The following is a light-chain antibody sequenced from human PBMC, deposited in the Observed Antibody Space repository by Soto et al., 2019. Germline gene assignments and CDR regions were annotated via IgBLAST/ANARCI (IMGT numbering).Light chain of an antibody. CDR2: AAS. J-gene: IGKJ1*01. CDR3: QQYYSYPRT. Sequence: AIRMTQSPSSFSASTGDRVTITSLASQGISSYLAWYQQKPGKAPKLLIYAASTLQSGVPSRFSGSGSGTDFTLTISCLQSEDFATYYCQQYYSYPRTFGQGTKVDI. V-gene: IGKV1-8*01. CDR1: QGISSY.